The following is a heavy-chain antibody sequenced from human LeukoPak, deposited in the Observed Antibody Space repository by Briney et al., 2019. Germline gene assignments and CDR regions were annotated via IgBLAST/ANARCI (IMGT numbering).Heavy chain of an antibody. CDR1: RVSISSSGYY. V-gene: IGHV4-39*02. Sequence: SLTCTVSRVSISSSGYYWSWIRQAPGKGLECFGTIYYSESTYFKSRVSRSVDRSKNDFSLKLSSVTAADTAVYYCAGRGPRHYYGSGSYYTQARYYFDYWGQGTLVTVSS. CDR2: IYYSEST. CDR3: AGRGPRHYYGSGSYYTQARYYFDY. D-gene: IGHD3-10*01. J-gene: IGHJ4*02.